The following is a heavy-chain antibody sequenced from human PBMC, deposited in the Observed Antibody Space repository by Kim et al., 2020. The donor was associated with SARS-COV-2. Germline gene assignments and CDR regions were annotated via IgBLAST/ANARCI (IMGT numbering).Heavy chain of an antibody. CDR3: ARVGSQQLIDY. V-gene: IGHV4-59*01. J-gene: IGHJ4*02. CDR2: IYFSGST. CDR1: GGSISSYY. Sequence: SETLSLTCTVSGGSISSYYWSWIRQPPGKGLEWIGYIYFSGSTNYNPSLKSRVTISVDTSKNQFSLKLSSVTAADTAVYYCARVGSQQLIDYWGQGTLVTVSS. D-gene: IGHD6-13*01.